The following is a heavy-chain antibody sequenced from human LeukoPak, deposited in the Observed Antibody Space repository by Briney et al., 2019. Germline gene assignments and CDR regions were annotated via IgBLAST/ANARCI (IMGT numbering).Heavy chain of an antibody. J-gene: IGHJ4*02. Sequence: PWGSLTLTCAASGFTFNKYWLTWVRQAPGKGLEWVANINQDDSQIYYLESVEGRFTITRDNAKNSLHLQMNSLRAEDTAVYYCARGYYYSGTYYLSFFVYWGQGSLLTVSS. V-gene: IGHV3-7*01. CDR1: GFTFNKYW. CDR2: INQDDSQI. D-gene: IGHD3-10*01. CDR3: ARGYYYSGTYYLSFFVY.